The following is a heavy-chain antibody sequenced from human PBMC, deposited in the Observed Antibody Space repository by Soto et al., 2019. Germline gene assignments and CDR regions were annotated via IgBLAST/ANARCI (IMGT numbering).Heavy chain of an antibody. V-gene: IGHV1-2*04. CDR1: GYTFTGYY. CDR3: ALGRSGSYNYYFDY. D-gene: IGHD3-10*01. CDR2: INPNSGGT. Sequence: ASVKVSCKASGYTFTGYYMHWVRQAPGQGLEWMGWINPNSGGTNYAQKFQGWVTMTRDTSISTAYMELSRLRYDDTAVYYCALGRSGSYNYYFDYWGQGTLVTVSS. J-gene: IGHJ4*02.